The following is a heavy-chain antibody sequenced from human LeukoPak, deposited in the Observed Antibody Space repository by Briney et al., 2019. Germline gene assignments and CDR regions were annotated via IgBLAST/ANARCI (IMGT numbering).Heavy chain of an antibody. CDR1: GYTFTGYY. Sequence: APVKVSCKASGYTFTGYYMHWVRQAPGQGLEWMGRINPNSGGTNYAQKFQGRVTMTRDTSISTAYMEPSRLRSDDTAVYYCARDLLLVRSSWHVKVGAFDIWGQGTMVTVSS. V-gene: IGHV1-2*06. CDR3: ARDLLLVRSSWHVKVGAFDI. CDR2: INPNSGGT. J-gene: IGHJ3*02. D-gene: IGHD6-13*01.